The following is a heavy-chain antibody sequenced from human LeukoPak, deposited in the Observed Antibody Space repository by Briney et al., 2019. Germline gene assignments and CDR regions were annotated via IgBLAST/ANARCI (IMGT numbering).Heavy chain of an antibody. J-gene: IGHJ4*02. D-gene: IGHD3-10*01. CDR3: VLGSPFDY. V-gene: IGHV3-48*02. Sequence: GGSLRLSCAASGFTFSSYGMHWVRQAPGKGLEWVSYISYSSRSIYYADSVKGRFTISRDNANNSLSLQMNSLRDEDTAVYYCVLGSPFDYWGQGTLVTVSS. CDR1: GFTFSSYG. CDR2: ISYSSRSI.